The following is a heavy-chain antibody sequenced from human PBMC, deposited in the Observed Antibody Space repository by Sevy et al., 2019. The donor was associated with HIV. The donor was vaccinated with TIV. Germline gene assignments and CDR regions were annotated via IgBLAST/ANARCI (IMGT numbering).Heavy chain of an antibody. V-gene: IGHV4-4*07. CDR1: GGSISSHY. CDR2: IFISGDT. J-gene: IGHJ4*02. D-gene: IGHD2-2*03. Sequence: SETLSLTCTVSGGSISSHYWSWIRQPAGKGLEWIGRIFISGDTKYNPSLKSRVTMSVDTCKNQFSLKLSSVTAADTAVYFCAREDHLGYCSSTNCYPTYFDYWGQGTLVTVSS. CDR3: AREDHLGYCSSTNCYPTYFDY.